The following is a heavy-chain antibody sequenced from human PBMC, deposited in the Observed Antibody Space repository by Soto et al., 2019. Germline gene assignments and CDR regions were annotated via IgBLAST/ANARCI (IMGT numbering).Heavy chain of an antibody. Sequence: ASVKVSCKASGYTFTRYGISWVRQAPGQGLEWMGWISAYNGNTNYARKLQGRVTMTTDTSTTTANVELRSLRSDDTAVYYGAREEGSDVRPLTGKWDYWGQGTLVTVSS. V-gene: IGHV1-18*01. CDR3: AREEGSDVRPLTGKWDY. D-gene: IGHD7-27*01. J-gene: IGHJ4*02. CDR1: GYTFTRYG. CDR2: ISAYNGNT.